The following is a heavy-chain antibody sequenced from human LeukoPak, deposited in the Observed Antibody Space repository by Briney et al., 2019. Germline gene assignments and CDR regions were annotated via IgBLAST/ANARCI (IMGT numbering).Heavy chain of an antibody. Sequence: SETLSLTCTVSGGSFTVISGYWGWIRQPPGKGLEWIGSIYYSGSTYCNPSLKSRVTISVDTSKNQFSLKLSSVTAADTAVYYCARRVGARRGNFDYWGQGTLVTVSS. V-gene: IGHV4-39*01. CDR3: ARRVGARRGNFDY. CDR2: IYYSGST. J-gene: IGHJ4*02. CDR1: GGSFTVISGY. D-gene: IGHD1-26*01.